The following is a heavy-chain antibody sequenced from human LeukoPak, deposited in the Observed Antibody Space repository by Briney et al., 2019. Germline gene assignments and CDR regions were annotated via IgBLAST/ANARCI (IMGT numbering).Heavy chain of an antibody. CDR2: ISYDGIHK. CDR1: GFTFSNYA. V-gene: IGHV3-30*04. D-gene: IGHD3-10*01. J-gene: IGHJ4*02. CDR3: SKVMAGSVDY. Sequence: GKSPRLSCAASGFTFSNYAMHRVRQAPGKGLEWVAVISYDGIHKYYADSIKGRFNISRDNSDHTLFLLVDSLRPDETAVYYWSKVMAGSVDYWGQGTLVTVSS.